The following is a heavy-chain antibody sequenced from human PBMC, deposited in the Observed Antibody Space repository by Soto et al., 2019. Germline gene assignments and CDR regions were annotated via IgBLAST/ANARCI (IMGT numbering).Heavy chain of an antibody. CDR1: GFTFSSYA. CDR3: AKDRSSGYVFGDFDY. Sequence: EVQLLESGGGLVQPGGSLRLSCAASGFTFSSYAMSWVRQAPGKGLEWVSAISGSGGSTYYADSVKGRFTISRDNSKNTLYLRMNSLRAEDTAVYYCAKDRSSGYVFGDFDYWGQGTLVTVSS. J-gene: IGHJ4*02. D-gene: IGHD6-13*01. CDR2: ISGSGGST. V-gene: IGHV3-23*01.